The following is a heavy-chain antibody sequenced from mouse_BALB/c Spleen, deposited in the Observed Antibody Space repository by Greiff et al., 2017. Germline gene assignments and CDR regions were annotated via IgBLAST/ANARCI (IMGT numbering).Heavy chain of an antibody. V-gene: IGHV1S29*02. CDR2: IYPYNGGT. J-gene: IGHJ4*01. Sequence: VQLKQSGPDLVKPGASVKISCKASGYTFTDYNMHWVKQSHGKSLEWIGYIYPYNGGTGYNQKFKSKATLTVDNSSSTAYMERRSLTSEDSAVYYCARLDGIYAMDYWGQGTSVTVSS. D-gene: IGHD2-3*01. CDR3: ARLDGIYAMDY. CDR1: GYTFTDYN.